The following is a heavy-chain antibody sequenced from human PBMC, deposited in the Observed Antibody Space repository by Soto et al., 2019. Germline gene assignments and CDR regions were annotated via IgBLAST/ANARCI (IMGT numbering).Heavy chain of an antibody. CDR2: IYSGGNT. CDR1: GFTFSSYA. J-gene: IGHJ5*02. V-gene: IGHV3-23*03. D-gene: IGHD3-10*01. Sequence: PGGSLRLSCAASGFTFSSYAMSWVRQAPGKGLEWVSVIYSGGNTYYAVSVRGRFTISRDNSKNTVYLQMNSLRAEDTAVYYCARVGPYDSGSYSFRYNWFDPWGQGTLVTVSS. CDR3: ARVGPYDSGSYSFRYNWFDP.